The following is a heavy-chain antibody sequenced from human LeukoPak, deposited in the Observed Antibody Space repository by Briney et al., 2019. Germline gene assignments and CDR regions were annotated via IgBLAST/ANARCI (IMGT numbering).Heavy chain of an antibody. D-gene: IGHD1-26*01. V-gene: IGHV4-34*01. CDR2: INHSGST. CDR3: AREAHPRSGSYWGRRTYYFDY. CDR1: GGSFSGYY. J-gene: IGHJ4*02. Sequence: SETLFLTCAVYGGSFSGYYWSWIRQPPGKGLEWIGEINHSGSTNYNPSLKSRVTISVDTSKNQFSLKLSSVTAADTAVYYCAREAHPRSGSYWGRRTYYFDYWGQGTLVTVSS.